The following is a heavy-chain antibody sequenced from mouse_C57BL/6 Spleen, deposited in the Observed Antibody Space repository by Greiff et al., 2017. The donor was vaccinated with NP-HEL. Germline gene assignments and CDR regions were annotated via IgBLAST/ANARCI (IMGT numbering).Heavy chain of an antibody. D-gene: IGHD3-2*02. CDR3: ARAGKPAQATDYAMDY. J-gene: IGHJ4*01. CDR1: GYSFTSYY. CDR2: IYPGSGNT. Sequence: VQLQESGPELVKPGASVKISCKASGYSFTSYYIHWVKQRPGQGLEWIGWIYPGSGNTKYNEKFKGKATLTADTSSSTAYMQLSSLTSEDSAVYYCARAGKPAQATDYAMDYWGQGTSVTVSS. V-gene: IGHV1-66*01.